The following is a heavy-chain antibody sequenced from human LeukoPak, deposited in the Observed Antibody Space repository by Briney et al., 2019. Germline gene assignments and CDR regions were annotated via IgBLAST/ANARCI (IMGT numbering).Heavy chain of an antibody. CDR1: GGSISSSSYY. CDR3: ARVGELRWVAFDY. V-gene: IGHV4-39*07. Sequence: SETLSLTCTVSGGSISSSSYYWGWIRQPPGKRLEWIGSIYYSGSTYYNPSLKSRVTISVDTSKNQFSLKLSSVTAADTAVYYCARVGELRWVAFDYWGQGTLVTVSS. D-gene: IGHD2-15*01. J-gene: IGHJ4*02. CDR2: IYYSGST.